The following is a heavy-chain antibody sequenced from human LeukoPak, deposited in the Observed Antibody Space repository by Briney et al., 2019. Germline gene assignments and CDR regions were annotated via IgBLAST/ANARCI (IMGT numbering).Heavy chain of an antibody. CDR1: GFTFSSYW. Sequence: PGGSLRLSCAASGFTFSSYWMHWVRQVPGKGLVWVSRINSDGTTSYAGSVKGRFTISRNNAKNTLYLQMSNLRVEDTAVYYCARDGSLPDYWGQGTLVTVSS. CDR3: ARDGSLPDY. V-gene: IGHV3-74*01. CDR2: INSDGTT. J-gene: IGHJ4*02.